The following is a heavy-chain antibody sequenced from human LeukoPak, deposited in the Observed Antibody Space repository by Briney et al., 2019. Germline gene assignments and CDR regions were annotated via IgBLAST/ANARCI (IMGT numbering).Heavy chain of an antibody. Sequence: PSQTLSLTCAVSGGSISSGGYSWSWIRQPPGKGLEWIGYIYHSGSTYYNPSLKSRVTISVDTSKNQFSLKLSSVTAADTAVYYCAREGPSSSSIVYYYYYMDVWGKGTTVTVSS. CDR2: IYHSGST. V-gene: IGHV4-30-2*01. CDR3: AREGPSSSSIVYYYYYMDV. D-gene: IGHD6-6*01. CDR1: GGSISSGGYS. J-gene: IGHJ6*03.